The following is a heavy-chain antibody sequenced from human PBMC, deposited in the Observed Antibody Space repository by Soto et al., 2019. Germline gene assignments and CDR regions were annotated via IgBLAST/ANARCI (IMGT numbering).Heavy chain of an antibody. CDR2: INHSGST. J-gene: IGHJ5*02. V-gene: IGHV4-34*01. CDR1: GGSFSGYY. CDR3: ARDGNVVVAAKSTNWFDP. Sequence: PSETLSLTCAVYGGSFSGYYWSWIRQPPGKGLEWIGEINHSGSTNYNPSLKSRVTISVDTSKNQFSLKLSSVTAADTAVYYCARDGNVVVAAKSTNWFDPWGQGTLVTVSS. D-gene: IGHD2-15*01.